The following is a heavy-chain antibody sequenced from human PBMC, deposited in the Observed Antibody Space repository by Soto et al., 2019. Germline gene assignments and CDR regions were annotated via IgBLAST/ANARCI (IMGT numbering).Heavy chain of an antibody. J-gene: IGHJ4*02. CDR2: ISSNGGTT. D-gene: IGHD1-7*01. CDR3: VRRVSGNYDY. Sequence: EVQLAESGGGMVQPGGSLRLSCVASGFTFSSYDMHWVRQAPGKGLEYVSSISSNGGTTYYGNSVKGRFTISRDNSKITLYLQMGSRRAKDMAVYYCVRRVSGNYDYWGQGTLVTVSS. CDR1: GFTFSSYD. V-gene: IGHV3-64*01.